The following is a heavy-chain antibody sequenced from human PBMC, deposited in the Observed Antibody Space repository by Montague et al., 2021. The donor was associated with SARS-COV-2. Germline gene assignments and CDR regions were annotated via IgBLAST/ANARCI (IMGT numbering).Heavy chain of an antibody. CDR2: IWYDGSNK. J-gene: IGHJ4*02. Sequence: RSLSLSASGFTFSSYAMHWVRQAPGKGLEWVAVIWYDGSNKYYADSVKGRFTISRDNSKNTLYLQMNSLRAEDTAVYYCAREVLAHNWNDCHFDYWGQGTLVTVSS. D-gene: IGHD1-1*01. CDR3: AREVLAHNWNDCHFDY. V-gene: IGHV3-33*08. CDR1: GFTFSSYA.